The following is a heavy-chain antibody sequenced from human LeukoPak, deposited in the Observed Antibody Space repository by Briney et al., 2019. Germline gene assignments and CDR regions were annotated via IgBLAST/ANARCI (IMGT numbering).Heavy chain of an antibody. Sequence: GGSLRLSCVASGFTFRSYVLSWVRQAPGKGLEWVSALSGSGESTYYADAVKGRFTVSRDNSKNTVHLQMNGLRAEDTAVYHCAKVTYDYVWGSYENWGQGTLVTVSS. J-gene: IGHJ4*02. V-gene: IGHV3-23*01. CDR2: LSGSGEST. CDR1: GFTFRSYV. D-gene: IGHD3-16*01. CDR3: AKVTYDYVWGSYEN.